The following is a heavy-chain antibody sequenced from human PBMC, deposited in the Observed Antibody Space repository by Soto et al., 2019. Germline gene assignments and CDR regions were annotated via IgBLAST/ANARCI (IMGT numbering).Heavy chain of an antibody. CDR3: ARDYYKYYDSSGYYRSPAY. V-gene: IGHV1-18*01. CDR1: GYTFTSYG. J-gene: IGHJ4*02. Sequence: GASVKVSCKASGYTFTSYGISWVRQPPGQGLERMGWISAYNGNTNYAQKLQGRVTMTTDTSTSTAYMELRSLRSDDTAVYYCARDYYKYYDSSGYYRSPAYWGQGTLVTVSS. D-gene: IGHD3-22*01. CDR2: ISAYNGNT.